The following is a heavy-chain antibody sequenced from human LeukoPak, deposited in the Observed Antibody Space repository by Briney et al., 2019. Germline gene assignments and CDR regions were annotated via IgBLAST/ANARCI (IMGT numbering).Heavy chain of an antibody. V-gene: IGHV1-69*04. Sequence: SVKVSCKASGGTFSSYAISWVRQPPGQGLEWMGRIIPILGIANYAQKFQGRVTITADKSTSTAYMELSSLRSEDTAVYYCARDEEMATIGLVYAFDIWGQGTMVTVSS. D-gene: IGHD5-24*01. CDR3: ARDEEMATIGLVYAFDI. CDR2: IIPILGIA. J-gene: IGHJ3*02. CDR1: GGTFSSYA.